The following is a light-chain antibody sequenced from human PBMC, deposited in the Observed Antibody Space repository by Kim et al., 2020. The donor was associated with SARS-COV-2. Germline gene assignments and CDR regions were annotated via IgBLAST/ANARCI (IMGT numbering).Light chain of an antibody. CDR1: RSDVGGYNF. Sequence: GQSITSSCTGTRSDVGGYNFVSWYQQHPGKAPKLMIYDVTNRPSGVSDRFSGSKSGNTASLTISGLQAEDEADYYCLSYTGTNVYVFGTGTKVTVL. J-gene: IGLJ1*01. CDR3: LSYTGTNVYV. CDR2: DVT. V-gene: IGLV2-14*03.